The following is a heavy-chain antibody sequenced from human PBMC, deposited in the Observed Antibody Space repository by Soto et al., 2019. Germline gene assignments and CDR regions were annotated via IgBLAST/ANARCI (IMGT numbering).Heavy chain of an antibody. CDR2: IYYSGST. J-gene: IGHJ6*03. D-gene: IGHD4-17*01. V-gene: IGHV4-30-4*01. Sequence: PSETLSLTCTVSGGSISSGDYYWSWIRQPPGKGLEWIGYIYYSGSTYYNPSLKSRVTISVDTSKNQFSLKLSSVTAADTTVYYGARRIRHNYYYYCMDVWGRGTTVTVSS. CDR3: ARRIRHNYYYYCMDV. CDR1: GGSISSGDYY.